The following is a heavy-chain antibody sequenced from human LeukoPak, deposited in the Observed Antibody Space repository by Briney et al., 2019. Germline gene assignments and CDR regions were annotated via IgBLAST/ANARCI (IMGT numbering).Heavy chain of an antibody. CDR1: GVSINIGTDY. CDR3: AREPSNYGDHYFDY. J-gene: IGHJ4*02. Sequence: SETLSLTCTVSGVSINIGTDYWSWIRQPAGKGLEWIGRIYTSGSTDYNPSLKSRVIISVDTSKNHFSLKLSSVTAADTAVYYCAREPSNYGDHYFDYWGQGTLVTVSS. CDR2: IYTSGST. D-gene: IGHD4-17*01. V-gene: IGHV4-61*02.